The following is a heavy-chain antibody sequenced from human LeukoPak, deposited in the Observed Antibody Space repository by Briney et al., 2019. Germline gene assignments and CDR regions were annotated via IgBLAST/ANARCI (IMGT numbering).Heavy chain of an antibody. J-gene: IGHJ4*02. CDR3: ARAVSGYYFDY. CDR2: IYNTGCT. D-gene: IGHD6-19*01. Sequence: SETLSLTCTVSAGSISSYYWSWIRQPPGKGLEWIGYIYNTGCTTYNPSLKSRVTISVDRSRNLFSLNLGSVTAADTAVYYCARAVSGYYFDYWGQGTLVAVSS. CDR1: AGSISSYY. V-gene: IGHV4-59*01.